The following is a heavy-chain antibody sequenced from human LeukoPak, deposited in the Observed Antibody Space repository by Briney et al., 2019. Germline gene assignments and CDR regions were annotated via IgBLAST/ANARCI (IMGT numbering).Heavy chain of an antibody. J-gene: IGHJ4*02. CDR3: ARGRDGYILRSPIDY. Sequence: KPSETLSLTGTVSGGSISSYCWSWIRQPPGKGLDWIGSIYYSGSTNYNPSLKGRVTISVDTSKNQSSLNLTSVTAADTAVYYCARGRDGYILRSPIDYWGQGTLVTVSS. D-gene: IGHD5-24*01. CDR2: IYYSGST. V-gene: IGHV4-59*01. CDR1: GGSISSYC.